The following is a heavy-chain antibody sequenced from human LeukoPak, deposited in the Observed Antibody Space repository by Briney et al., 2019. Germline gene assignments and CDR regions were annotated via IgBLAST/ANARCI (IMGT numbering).Heavy chain of an antibody. V-gene: IGHV1-69*13. CDR3: ARRLALGLGRMVPCTMR. D-gene: IGHD2-8*01. CDR1: GGTFSSYA. CDR2: ITPIFGTA. J-gene: IGHJ4*02. Sequence: ASVKVSCKASGGTFSSYAISWVRQAPGQGLEWMGGITPIFGTANYAQKFQGRVTITADESTSTAYMELSSLRSEDMAVYYCARRLALGLGRMVPCTMRWGQGTLVTVSS.